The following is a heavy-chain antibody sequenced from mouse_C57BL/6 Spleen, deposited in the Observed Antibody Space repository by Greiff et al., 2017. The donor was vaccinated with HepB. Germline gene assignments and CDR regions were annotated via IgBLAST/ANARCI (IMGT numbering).Heavy chain of an antibody. CDR3: ARQGSITTVGAY. CDR2: ISGGGGNT. J-gene: IGHJ3*01. CDR1: GFTFSSYT. D-gene: IGHD1-1*01. Sequence: EVQRVESGGGLVKPGGSLKLSCAASGFTFSSYTMSWVRQTPEKRLEWVATISGGGGNTYYPDSVKGRFTISRDNAKNTLYLQMSSLRSEDTALYYCARQGSITTVGAYWGQGTLVTVSA. V-gene: IGHV5-9*01.